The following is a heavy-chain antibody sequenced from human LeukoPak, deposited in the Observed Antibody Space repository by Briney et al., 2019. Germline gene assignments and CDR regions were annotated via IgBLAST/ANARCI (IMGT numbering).Heavy chain of an antibody. V-gene: IGHV3-7*01. CDR1: GFTFTNYW. Sequence: GGSLRLSCAASGFTFTNYWMTWVRQAPGKGLEWVANIKKDGSEKYYVDSVKGRFTISRDNAKNSLFLQMNSLRAEDTAVYFCARDVSDENGSSSRIHLDSWGRGTLVSVSS. D-gene: IGHD6-6*01. J-gene: IGHJ4*02. CDR2: IKKDGSEK. CDR3: ARDVSDENGSSSRIHLDS.